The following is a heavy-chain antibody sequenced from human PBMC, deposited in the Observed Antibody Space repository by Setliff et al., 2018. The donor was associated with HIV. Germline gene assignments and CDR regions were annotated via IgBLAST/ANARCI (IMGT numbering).Heavy chain of an antibody. CDR1: GFTFGDYA. Sequence: GGSLRLSCTASGFTFGDYAVSWVRQAPGKGLEWVGFIRGKAYGETADFAASVKGRFTISRDDSKNSLYLQMSSLRAEDTVVYYCAREIRAGNYPPYNYYFYMDVWGKGTTVTVSS. CDR3: AREIRAGNYPPYNYYFYMDV. J-gene: IGHJ6*03. D-gene: IGHD4-4*01. V-gene: IGHV3-49*04. CDR2: IRGKAYGETA.